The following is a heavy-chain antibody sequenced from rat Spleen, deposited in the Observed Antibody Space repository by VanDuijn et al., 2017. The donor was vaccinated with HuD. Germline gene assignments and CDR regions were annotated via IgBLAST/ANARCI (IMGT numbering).Heavy chain of an antibody. V-gene: IGHV3-1*01. Sequence: EVQLQESGPGLVKPSQSLSLTCSVTGFSITSNYWGWIRKFPGNEMEWIGHINYSGSTTYNPSLKSRISITRDTSKNQFFLQMNSLRSEDTATYYCARHGVNYGSYNWFAYWGQGTLVTVSS. CDR2: INYSGST. J-gene: IGHJ3*01. D-gene: IGHD1-6*01. CDR3: ARHGVNYGSYNWFAY. CDR1: GFSITSNY.